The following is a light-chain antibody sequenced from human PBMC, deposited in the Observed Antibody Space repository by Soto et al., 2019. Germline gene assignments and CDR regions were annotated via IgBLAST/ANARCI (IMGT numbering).Light chain of an antibody. CDR3: QQRSNWPRGFT. V-gene: IGKV3-11*01. CDR1: QSVSSY. J-gene: IGKJ3*01. CDR2: DAS. Sequence: EIVLTQSPATLSLSPGERATLSCRASQSVSSYLAWYQQKPGQAPRLLIYDASNRATGIPARFSGSGSQTDFTLTISRLEPEHFALYYRQQRSNWPRGFTFGPGTKVDIK.